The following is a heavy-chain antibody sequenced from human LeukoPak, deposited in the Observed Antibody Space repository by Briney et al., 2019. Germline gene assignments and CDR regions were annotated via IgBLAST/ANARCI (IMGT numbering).Heavy chain of an antibody. CDR3: ASRPPVSGYVVS. D-gene: IGHD5-12*01. CDR2: MYYAGST. J-gene: IGHJ4*02. Sequence: SETLSLTCNVSGGSTSTTSYYWGWIRQSPWKGLDWIASMYYAGSTYYNPSLKSRVTISIDTSKNQVSMNLTSVTAADTAVYYCASRPPVSGYVVSWGQGTLVTVSS. V-gene: IGHV4-39*01. CDR1: GGSTSTTSYY.